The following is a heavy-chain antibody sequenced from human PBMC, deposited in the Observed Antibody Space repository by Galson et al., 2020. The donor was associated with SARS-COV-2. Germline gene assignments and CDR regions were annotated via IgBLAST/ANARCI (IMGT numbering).Heavy chain of an antibody. V-gene: IGHV1-46*03. Sequence: DSVKVSCKASGYTFTNYYMHWVRQAPGRGLECMGIINPSGGTKAYAQKFQGRVTMTRDTSTSTVYMELSSLRSEDTAVYYCAREYYYDSSEDYYGIDVWGQGTTVTVSS. CDR2: INPSGGTK. CDR1: GYTFTNYY. D-gene: IGHD3-22*01. J-gene: IGHJ6*02. CDR3: AREYYYDSSEDYYGIDV.